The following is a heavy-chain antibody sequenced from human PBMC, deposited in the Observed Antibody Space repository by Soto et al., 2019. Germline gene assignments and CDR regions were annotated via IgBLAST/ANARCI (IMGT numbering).Heavy chain of an antibody. J-gene: IGHJ5*02. CDR3: TRDASRDSSARGWFDP. CDR1: GFTFRSFT. CDR2: ISSNSAYI. Sequence: GGSLRLSCAASGFTFRSFTMNWVRQAPGKGLEWVSTISSNSAYIYYTDALRGRFTISRDNAKNSLHLQMNSLRAEDTAVYYRTRDASRDSSARGWFDPWGPGTLVTVSS. V-gene: IGHV3-21*01. D-gene: IGHD6-13*01.